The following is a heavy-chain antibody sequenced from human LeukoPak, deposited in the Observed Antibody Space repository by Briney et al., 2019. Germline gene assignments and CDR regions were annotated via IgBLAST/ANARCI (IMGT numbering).Heavy chain of an antibody. Sequence: GASVKVSCKASGYTFTSYDINWVRQATGQGLEWMGWMNPNSGNTGYAQKFQGRVTITRNTSISTAYMELSSLRSEDTAVYYCARGPGQHYDYVWGSYRTYYMDVWGKGTTVTVSS. CDR1: GYTFTSYD. V-gene: IGHV1-8*03. D-gene: IGHD3-16*02. CDR2: MNPNSGNT. J-gene: IGHJ6*03. CDR3: ARGPGQHYDYVWGSYRTYYMDV.